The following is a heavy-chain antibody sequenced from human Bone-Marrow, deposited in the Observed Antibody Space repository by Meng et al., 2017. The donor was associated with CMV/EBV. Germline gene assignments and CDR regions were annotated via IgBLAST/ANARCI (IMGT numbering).Heavy chain of an antibody. CDR2: ISSSSSYI. J-gene: IGHJ6*02. CDR3: AREGTYYDFWSGYLGDSWYGMDV. D-gene: IGHD3-3*01. Sequence: GESLKISCAASGFTFSSYSMNWVRQAPGKGLEWVSSISSSSSYIYYADSVKGRFTISRDNAKNSLYLQMNSLRAEDTAVYYCAREGTYYDFWSGYLGDSWYGMDVWGQGTTVTVSS. CDR1: GFTFSSYS. V-gene: IGHV3-21*01.